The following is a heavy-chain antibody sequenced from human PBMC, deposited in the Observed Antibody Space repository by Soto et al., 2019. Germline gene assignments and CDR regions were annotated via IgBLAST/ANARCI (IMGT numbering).Heavy chain of an antibody. V-gene: IGHV3-53*01. Sequence: EVRFVESGGSLIQPGKSLRLSCVASGFSVSANYMTWVRQAPGKGLEWVSVIHGGGNTYYADSVEGRFTISRDDSKNIVHLQMESLRADDTAVYYCAKVRYEYLWGSYRSTGNFDSWGQGALVTVSS. CDR1: GFSVSANY. D-gene: IGHD3-16*02. CDR3: AKVRYEYLWGSYRSTGNFDS. CDR2: IHGGGNT. J-gene: IGHJ4*02.